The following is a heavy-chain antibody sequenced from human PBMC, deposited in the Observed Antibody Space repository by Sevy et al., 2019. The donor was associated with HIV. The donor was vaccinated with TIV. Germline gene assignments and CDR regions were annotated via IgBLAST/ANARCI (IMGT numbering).Heavy chain of an antibody. V-gene: IGHV3-30*02. CDR2: LWSHGRRE. Sequence: GGSLRLSCAASGFTFDMYAMHWVRQSPGKGLECVAGLWSHGRREYYADFAKGRFTVSRDNSKNTVYLHMDSLRTDDTAVYYCAKEDDAFDVWGPGTMVTVSS. CDR1: GFTFDMYA. CDR3: AKEDDAFDV. J-gene: IGHJ3*01.